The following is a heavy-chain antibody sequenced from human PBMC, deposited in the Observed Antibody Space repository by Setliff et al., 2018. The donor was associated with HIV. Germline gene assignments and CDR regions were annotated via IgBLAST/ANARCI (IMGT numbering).Heavy chain of an antibody. CDR3: ARSLVPSGYYYGRHAFDI. V-gene: IGHV4-59*08. D-gene: IGHD3-22*01. CDR1: GASIRGHY. J-gene: IGHJ3*02. CDR2: IYYSGNT. Sequence: SETLSLTCSVSGASIRGHYWSWIRQSPGKGLEWIGNIYYSGNTNYNPSFKSRVTISVDTSKHQFSLRVNSVTAADTAVYYCARSLVPSGYYYGRHAFDIWGRGTKVTVSS.